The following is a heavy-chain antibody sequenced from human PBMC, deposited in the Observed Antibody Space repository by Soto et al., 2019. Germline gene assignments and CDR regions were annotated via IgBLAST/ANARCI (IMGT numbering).Heavy chain of an antibody. CDR2: TYYGASS. CDR3: VRVAGSASWYETDS. V-gene: IGHV4-38-2*01. J-gene: IGHJ4*02. CDR1: GYSISSGYY. Sequence: SETLSLTCAVSGYSISSGYYWGWIRQPPGKGLEWLGTTYYGASSYYNPSLRSRITILLDASTNQLSLKLSSVTAADTAVYFCVRVAGSASWYETDSWGQGILGTVSS. D-gene: IGHD6-13*01.